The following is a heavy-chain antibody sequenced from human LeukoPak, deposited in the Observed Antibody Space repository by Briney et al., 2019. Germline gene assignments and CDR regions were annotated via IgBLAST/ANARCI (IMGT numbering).Heavy chain of an antibody. D-gene: IGHD3-22*01. CDR2: IIPIFGTG. CDR1: GGTFSSYA. CDR3: ASYDSSGYYRHDGYFDL. J-gene: IGHJ2*01. Sequence: SVKVSCKASGGTFSSYAISWVRQAPGQGLEWMGRIIPIFGTGNYAQKFQGRVTITTDESTCTAYMELSSLRSEDTAVYYCASYDSSGYYRHDGYFDLWGRGTLVTVSS. V-gene: IGHV1-69*05.